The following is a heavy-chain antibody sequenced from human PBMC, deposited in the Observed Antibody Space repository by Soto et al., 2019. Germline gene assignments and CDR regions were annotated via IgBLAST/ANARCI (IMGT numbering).Heavy chain of an antibody. J-gene: IGHJ6*02. CDR3: ARGDSTDCSNGVCSFFYNHDMDV. Sequence: ASVKVSCKASGYSFTDYHIHWVRQAPGQGLEWLGRINPKSGGTSTAQKFQGWVTMTMDTSISTASMELTRLTSDDTAIYYCARGDSTDCSNGVCSFFYNHDMDVWG. V-gene: IGHV1-2*04. D-gene: IGHD2-8*01. CDR1: GYSFTDYH. CDR2: INPKSGGT.